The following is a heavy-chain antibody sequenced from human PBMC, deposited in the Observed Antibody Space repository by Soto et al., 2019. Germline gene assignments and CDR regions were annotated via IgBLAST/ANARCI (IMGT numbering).Heavy chain of an antibody. CDR1: GYTFTSYD. J-gene: IGHJ5*02. D-gene: IGHD6-13*01. CDR2: MNPNSGNT. V-gene: IGHV1-8*01. Sequence: ASVKVSCKASGYTFTSYDINWVRQATGQGLEWMGWMNPNSGNTGYAQKFQGRVTMTRNTSISTAYMELSSLRYEDTAVYYCARERSAAGTGWFDPWGQGTQVTVSS. CDR3: ARERSAAGTGWFDP.